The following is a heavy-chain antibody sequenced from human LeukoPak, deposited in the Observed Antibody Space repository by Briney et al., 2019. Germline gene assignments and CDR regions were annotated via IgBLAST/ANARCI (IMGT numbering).Heavy chain of an antibody. D-gene: IGHD3-16*02. V-gene: IGHV3-30*03. CDR2: ISYDGSNK. CDR1: GFTFSSYG. J-gene: IGHJ4*02. Sequence: GGSLRLSCAASGFTFSSYGMHWVRQAPGKGLEWVAIISYDGSNKYYADSVKGRFTISRDNSKNTLYLQMNSLRTEDTAVYYCARELSRGITFGGVIAEEDYWGQGTLVTVSS. CDR3: ARELSRGITFGGVIAEEDY.